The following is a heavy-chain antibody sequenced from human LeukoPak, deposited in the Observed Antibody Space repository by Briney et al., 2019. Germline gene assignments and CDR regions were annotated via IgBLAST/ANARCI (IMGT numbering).Heavy chain of an antibody. CDR3: ARGGEYSCGYHPDY. Sequence: SETLSLTCTVSGGSISSYYWSWIRQPPGKGLEWIGYIYYSGSTNYNPSLKSRVTISVDTSKNQFSLKLSSVTAADTAVYYCARGGEYSCGYHPDYWGQGTLVTVSS. CDR2: IYYSGST. CDR1: GGSISSYY. J-gene: IGHJ4*02. D-gene: IGHD5-18*01. V-gene: IGHV4-59*01.